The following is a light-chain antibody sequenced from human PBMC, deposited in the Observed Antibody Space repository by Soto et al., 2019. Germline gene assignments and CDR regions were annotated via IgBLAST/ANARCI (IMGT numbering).Light chain of an antibody. Sequence: EIVLTQSPGTLSLSPGERATLSCRASQSVSSSYLAWYQQKPGQAPRLLIYGASSRATGIPDWFSGSGSGTDFTLTISRLEPEDLAVYYCQQYGSSPPWTFGQGTKVEIK. J-gene: IGKJ1*01. CDR3: QQYGSSPPWT. V-gene: IGKV3-20*01. CDR2: GAS. CDR1: QSVSSSY.